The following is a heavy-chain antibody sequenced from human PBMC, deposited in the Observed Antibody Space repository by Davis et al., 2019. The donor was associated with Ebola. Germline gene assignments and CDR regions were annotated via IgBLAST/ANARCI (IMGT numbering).Heavy chain of an antibody. D-gene: IGHD1-1*01. CDR1: GYPFTTYG. J-gene: IGHJ4*02. V-gene: IGHV1-18*01. Sequence: AASVKVSCKASGYPFTTYGISWVRQAPGQGLEWMGWIKAYDGNTHYAQKLQGRITMTIDTSTTTAFMELRSLRSDDTAVYYCARAQFPTTSDHWGQGTLVTVSS. CDR2: IKAYDGNT. CDR3: ARAQFPTTSDH.